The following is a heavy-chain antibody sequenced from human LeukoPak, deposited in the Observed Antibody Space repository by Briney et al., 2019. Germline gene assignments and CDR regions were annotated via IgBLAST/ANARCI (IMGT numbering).Heavy chain of an antibody. CDR3: ARGWELYYFDY. Sequence: ASVKVSCKXSGYTFTGDYMHWVRQAPRQGLEWMGWINPNSGGTNYSQKFQGRVTMTRDTSISTAYMELSRLRSDDTAVYYCARGWELYYFDYWGQGTLVTVSS. V-gene: IGHV1-2*02. CDR1: GYTFTGDY. J-gene: IGHJ4*02. CDR2: INPNSGGT. D-gene: IGHD1-26*01.